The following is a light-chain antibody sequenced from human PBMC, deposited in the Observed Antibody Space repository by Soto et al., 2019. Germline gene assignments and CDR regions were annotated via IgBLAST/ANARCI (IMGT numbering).Light chain of an antibody. CDR3: GTWDTSLSAHV. V-gene: IGLV1-51*01. Sequence: QSVLTQPPSVSAAPGQKVTISCSGSSSNIGNNFVSWYQQVPGTAPKLLIYANSDRPSGIPDRVSGSKSGTSATLGNTGLQTGDEADYYCGTWDTSLSAHVFGSGTKLTVL. CDR2: ANS. CDR1: SSNIGNNF. J-gene: IGLJ1*01.